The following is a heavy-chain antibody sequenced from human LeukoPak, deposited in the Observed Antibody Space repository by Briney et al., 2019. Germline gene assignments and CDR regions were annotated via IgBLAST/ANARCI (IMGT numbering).Heavy chain of an antibody. Sequence: GGSLRLSCAASGFTFSSYSMNWVRQAPGKGLEWVSSISSSSSYIYYADSVRGRFTIPRDNAKNLLYLQMNGVGAEVNAVYCGARAVQKAEDYWGQGTLVTVSS. J-gene: IGHJ4*02. V-gene: IGHV3-21*01. CDR1: GFTFSSYS. D-gene: IGHD3-10*02. CDR3: ARAVQKAEDY. CDR2: ISSSSSYI.